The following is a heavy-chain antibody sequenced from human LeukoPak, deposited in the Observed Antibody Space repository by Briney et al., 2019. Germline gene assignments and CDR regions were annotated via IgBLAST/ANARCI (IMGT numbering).Heavy chain of an antibody. CDR3: ARDRGGDYSNYYFDY. D-gene: IGHD4-11*01. CDR2: IYYSGST. V-gene: IGHV4-39*07. J-gene: IGHJ4*02. Sequence: SETLSLTCTVSGGSISSSSYYWGWIRQPPGKGLEWIGSIYYSGSTYYNPSLKSRVTISVDTSKNQFSLKPSSVTAADTAVYYCARDRGGDYSNYYFDYWGQGTLVTVSS. CDR1: GGSISSSSYY.